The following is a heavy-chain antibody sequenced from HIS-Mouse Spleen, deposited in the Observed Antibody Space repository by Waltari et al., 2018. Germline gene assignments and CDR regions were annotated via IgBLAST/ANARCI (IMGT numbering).Heavy chain of an antibody. CDR1: GAPISSSSHY. CDR2: IYYSGST. D-gene: IGHD6-13*01. V-gene: IGHV4-39*07. Sequence: QLQLQESCPGLVKPSETLSLTCTVSGAPISSSSHYWGWIRQPPGTGLEWIGSIYYSGSTYYNPSLKSRVTISVDTSKNQFSLKLSSVTAADTAVYYCAREIPYSSSWYDWYFDLWGRGTLVTVSS. CDR3: AREIPYSSSWYDWYFDL. J-gene: IGHJ2*01.